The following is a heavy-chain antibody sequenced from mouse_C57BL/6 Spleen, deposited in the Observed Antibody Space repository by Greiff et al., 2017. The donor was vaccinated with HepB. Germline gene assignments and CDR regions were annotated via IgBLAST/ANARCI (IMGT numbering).Heavy chain of an antibody. CDR2: INYDGSST. Sequence: EVQLVESEGGLVQPGSSMKLSCTASGFTFSDYYMAWVRQVPEKGLEWVANINYDGSSTYYLDSLKSRFIISRDNAKNILYLQMSSLKSEDTATYYCAREKFTGRFDYWGQGTTLTVSS. V-gene: IGHV5-16*01. J-gene: IGHJ2*01. CDR3: AREKFTGRFDY. CDR1: GFTFSDYY.